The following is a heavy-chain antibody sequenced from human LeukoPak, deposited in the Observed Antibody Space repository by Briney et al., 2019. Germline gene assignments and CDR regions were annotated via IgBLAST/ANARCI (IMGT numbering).Heavy chain of an antibody. J-gene: IGHJ6*02. Sequence: ASVKVSCKVSGYTLTELSIHWVRQAPGKGLEWMGGFDPEDGETIYAQKFQGRVTMTEDTSTDTAYMELSSLRSEDTAVYYCATEKDTYYGMDIWGQGTTVTVSS. D-gene: IGHD2-15*01. V-gene: IGHV1-24*01. CDR1: GYTLTELS. CDR2: FDPEDGET. CDR3: ATEKDTYYGMDI.